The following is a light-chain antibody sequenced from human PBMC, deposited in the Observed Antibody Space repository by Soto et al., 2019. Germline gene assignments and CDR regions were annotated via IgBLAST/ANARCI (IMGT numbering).Light chain of an antibody. Sequence: QMTQSPSSLSASVGARVTITCRASQNIRTSLNWYQQNPGKAPSLLIYGASTLQSGVPSRFSGSASATDFTLTISSLQPEDFATYYCQQSYTTPRTFGQGTKVEIK. CDR1: QNIRTS. CDR2: GAS. CDR3: QQSYTTPRT. J-gene: IGKJ1*01. V-gene: IGKV1-39*01.